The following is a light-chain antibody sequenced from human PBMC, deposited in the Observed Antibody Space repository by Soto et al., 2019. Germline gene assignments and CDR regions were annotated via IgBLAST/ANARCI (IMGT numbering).Light chain of an antibody. CDR2: DAS. CDR3: QQCQSYPIT. CDR1: QGMSST. J-gene: IGKJ5*01. Sequence: AIQVTQSPSSLSASVGDRVTITCRASQGMSSTLAWYQHKPGKAPRLLIYDASILANGVPSRFSGSGSGTEFTLPISSLQPEDFATYFCQQCQSYPITFGQGTRLEIK. V-gene: IGKV1-13*02.